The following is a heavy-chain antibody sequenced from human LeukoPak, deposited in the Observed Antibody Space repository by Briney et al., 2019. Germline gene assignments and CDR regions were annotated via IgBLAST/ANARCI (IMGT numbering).Heavy chain of an antibody. CDR2: ISYDGSNK. CDR1: GFTFSSYG. V-gene: IGHV3-30*18. Sequence: PGGSLRLSCAASGFTFSSYGMHWVRQAPGKGLEWVAVISYDGSNKYYADSVKGRFTISRDNSKNTLYLQMNSLRAEDTAVYYCAKDSLPYSSSWYDYWGQGILVTASS. CDR3: AKDSLPYSSSWYDY. D-gene: IGHD6-13*01. J-gene: IGHJ4*02.